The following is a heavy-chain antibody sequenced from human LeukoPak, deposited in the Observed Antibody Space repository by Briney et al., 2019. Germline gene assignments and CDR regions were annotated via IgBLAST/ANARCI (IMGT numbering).Heavy chain of an antibody. CDR3: VRGGSYYYFDY. CDR2: ISDDGNNH. J-gene: IGHJ4*02. Sequence: GGSLRLSCAASGFIFSTYWMSWVRQAPGKGLEWVAHISDDGNNHYYVDSVKGRFTISRDNSKNTLFLELNSLRPEDTAVYYCVRGGSYYYFDYWGQGTLVTVSS. V-gene: IGHV3-30*03. D-gene: IGHD1-26*01. CDR1: GFIFSTYW.